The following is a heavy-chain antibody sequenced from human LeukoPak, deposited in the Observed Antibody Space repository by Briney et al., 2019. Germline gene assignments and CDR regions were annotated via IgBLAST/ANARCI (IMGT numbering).Heavy chain of an antibody. CDR2: ISSSGSTI. CDR3: ARDLSPTMYYYMDV. J-gene: IGHJ6*03. Sequence: GGSLRLSCAASGFTFSSYEMNWVRQAPGKGLEWVSYISSSGSTIYYADSVKGRFTISRDNAKNSLYLQMNSLRAEDTAVYYCARDLSPTMYYYMDVWGKGTTVTVSS. V-gene: IGHV3-48*03. CDR1: GFTFSSYE. D-gene: IGHD5-24*01.